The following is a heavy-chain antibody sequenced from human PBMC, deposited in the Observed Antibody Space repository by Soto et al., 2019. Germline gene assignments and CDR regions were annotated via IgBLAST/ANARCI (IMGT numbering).Heavy chain of an antibody. D-gene: IGHD3-22*01. Sequence: SETLSLTCTVSGGSISSGGYYWSWIRQHPGKGLEWIGYIYYSGSTYYNPSLKSRVTISVDTSKNQFSLKLSSVTAADTAVYYCARVSYYYDSSGYYPNAFDIWGQGTMVTVSS. CDR1: GGSISSGGYY. CDR2: IYYSGST. CDR3: ARVSYYYDSSGYYPNAFDI. J-gene: IGHJ3*02. V-gene: IGHV4-31*03.